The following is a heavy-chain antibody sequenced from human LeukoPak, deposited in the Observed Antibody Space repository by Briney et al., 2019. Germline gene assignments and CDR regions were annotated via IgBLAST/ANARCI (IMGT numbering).Heavy chain of an antibody. D-gene: IGHD2-15*01. V-gene: IGHV1-24*01. CDR3: ATRYCSGGSCLNWFDP. CDR1: GYTLTELS. CDR2: FDPEDGET. Sequence: ASVKVSCTVSGYTLTELSMHWVRQAPGKGLEWMGGFDPEDGETIYAQKFQGRVTMTEDTSTDTAYMELSSLRSEDTAVYYCATRYCSGGSCLNWFDPWGQGTLVTVSS. J-gene: IGHJ5*02.